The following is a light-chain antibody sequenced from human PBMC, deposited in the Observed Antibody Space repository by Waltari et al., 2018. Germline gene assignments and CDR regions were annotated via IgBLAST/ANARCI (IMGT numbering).Light chain of an antibody. CDR1: SSNIGSHA. V-gene: IGLV1-44*01. Sequence: QSVLTQPPSASGTPGQRVTLPCSGSSSNIGSHALNWYQHHPGTAPKGLMYSHDHRPSGVPDRFSASTSGTSASLAISGLQSEDEAVYYCASWDAILNGYVFGSGTKVTVL. CDR3: ASWDAILNGYV. CDR2: SHD. J-gene: IGLJ1*01.